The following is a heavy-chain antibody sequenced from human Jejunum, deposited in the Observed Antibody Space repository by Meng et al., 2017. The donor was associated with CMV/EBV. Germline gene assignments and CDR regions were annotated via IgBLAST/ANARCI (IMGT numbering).Heavy chain of an antibody. CDR2: IDSGGRT. Sequence: VGFGGGLIQPGGSLGLSCAASGFTVSFNYMSWVRQAPGKGLEWVSVIDSGGRTYYADSVKGRLTISRDNSENTLYLQMNNLRAEDTAVYYCAREGDYPVFDYWGQGTLVTVSS. CDR1: GFTVSFNY. CDR3: AREGDYPVFDY. D-gene: IGHD3-16*01. V-gene: IGHV3-53*01. J-gene: IGHJ4*02.